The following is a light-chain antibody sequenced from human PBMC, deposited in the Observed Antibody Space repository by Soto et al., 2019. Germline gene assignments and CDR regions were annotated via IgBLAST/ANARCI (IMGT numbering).Light chain of an antibody. Sequence: DIQMTQSPSTLSASVGDRVTITCRASQNVTTWLAWYQHKPGKAPKLLLYDVSNLESGVPSRFSGSGSGTEFTLTISSLQSDDFATYFCQRYDSYRTFGQGTKV. CDR3: QRYDSYRT. J-gene: IGKJ1*01. CDR1: QNVTTW. V-gene: IGKV1-5*01. CDR2: DVS.